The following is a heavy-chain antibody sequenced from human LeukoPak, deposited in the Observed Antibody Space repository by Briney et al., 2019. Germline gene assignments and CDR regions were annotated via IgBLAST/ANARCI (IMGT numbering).Heavy chain of an antibody. D-gene: IGHD3-10*01. CDR3: ARDRRYYGSGSYYGDNWSDP. CDR2: ISGYNGNT. CDR1: GYTFSSYG. V-gene: IGHV1-18*01. Sequence: AASVKVSCKASGYTFSSYGISWVRQGPGQGLEWMGWISGYNGNTNCAQKVQGRVTMTTDTSTSTAYMELRSLRSDDTAVYYCARDRRYYGSGSYYGDNWSDPWGQGTLVTVST. J-gene: IGHJ5*02.